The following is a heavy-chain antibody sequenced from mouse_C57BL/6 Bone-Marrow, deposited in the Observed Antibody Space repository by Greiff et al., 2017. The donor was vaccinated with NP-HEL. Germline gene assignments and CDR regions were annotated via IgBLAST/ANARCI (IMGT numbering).Heavy chain of an antibody. CDR3: ARSITTVVAKDYFDY. Sequence: QVQLQQSGAELVKPGASVKISCKASGYAFSSYWMNWVKQRPGKGLEWIGQIYPGDGDTNYNGKFKGKATLTADKSSSTAYMQLSSLTSEDSAVYFCARSITTVVAKDYFDYWGQGTTLTVSS. J-gene: IGHJ2*01. CDR1: GYAFSSYW. CDR2: IYPGDGDT. D-gene: IGHD1-1*01. V-gene: IGHV1-80*01.